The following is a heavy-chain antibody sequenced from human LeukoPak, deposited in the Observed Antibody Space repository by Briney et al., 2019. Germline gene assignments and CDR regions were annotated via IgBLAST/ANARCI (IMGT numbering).Heavy chain of an antibody. D-gene: IGHD1-1*01. Sequence: ASVKVSCKASGYTFTGYYMHWVRQAPGQGLEWMGWINPNSGGTNCAQKFQGRVTMTRDTSISTAYMELSRLRSDDTAVYYCARVRLERRSDAFVIWGQGTMVTVSS. CDR3: ARVRLERRSDAFVI. J-gene: IGHJ3*02. V-gene: IGHV1-2*02. CDR1: GYTFTGYY. CDR2: INPNSGGT.